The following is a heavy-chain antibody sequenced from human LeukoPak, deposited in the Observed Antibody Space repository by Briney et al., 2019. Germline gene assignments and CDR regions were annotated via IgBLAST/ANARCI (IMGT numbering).Heavy chain of an antibody. CDR1: GFTFSSYA. J-gene: IGHJ4*02. Sequence: GGSLRLSCAASGFTFSSYAMSWVRQAPGKGLEWVANIKQDGSEKYYVDSVKGRFTISRDNAKNSLYLQMNSLRAEDTAVYYCARVRAWQQLGPLDYWGQGTLVTVSS. D-gene: IGHD6-13*01. CDR3: ARVRAWQQLGPLDY. CDR2: IKQDGSEK. V-gene: IGHV3-7*01.